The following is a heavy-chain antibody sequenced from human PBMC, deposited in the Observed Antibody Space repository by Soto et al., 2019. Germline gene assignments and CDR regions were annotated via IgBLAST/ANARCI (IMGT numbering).Heavy chain of an antibody. D-gene: IGHD5-18*01. V-gene: IGHV3-43*01. J-gene: IGHJ3*02. CDR1: GFTFDDYT. CDR3: AKGPTRGEKTWIQLWLLLGDAFDI. Sequence: GGSLRLSCAASGFTFDDYTMHWVRQAPGKGLEWVSLISWDGGSTYYADSVKGRFTISRDNSKNSLYLQMNSLRTEDTALYYCAKGPTRGEKTWIQLWLLLGDAFDIWGQGTMVTVSS. CDR2: ISWDGGST.